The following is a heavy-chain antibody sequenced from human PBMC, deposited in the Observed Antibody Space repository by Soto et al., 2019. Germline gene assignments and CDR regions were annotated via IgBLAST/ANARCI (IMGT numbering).Heavy chain of an antibody. D-gene: IGHD7-27*01. CDR1: GFTFSSYW. J-gene: IGHJ3*02. CDR3: ESITGEDAFDI. V-gene: IGHV3-7*03. Sequence: GGSLRLSCAASGFTFSSYWMSWVRQAPGKGLEWVANIKQDGSEKYYVDSVKGRFTISRDNAKNSLYLQMNSLRAEDTAVYYCESITGEDAFDIWGQGTMVTVSS. CDR2: IKQDGSEK.